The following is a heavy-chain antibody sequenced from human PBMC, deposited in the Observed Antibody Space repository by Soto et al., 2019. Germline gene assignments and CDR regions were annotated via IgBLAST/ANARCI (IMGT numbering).Heavy chain of an antibody. CDR3: AKDLYYDFWSGYPDY. Sequence: QVQLVESGGGVVQPGRSLRLSCAASGFTFSSYGMHGVRQAPGKGLEWVAVISYDGSNKYYADSVKGRFTISRDNSKNTLYLQMNSLRAEDTAVYYCAKDLYYDFWSGYPDYWGQGTLVTVSS. D-gene: IGHD3-3*01. V-gene: IGHV3-30*18. CDR2: ISYDGSNK. CDR1: GFTFSSYG. J-gene: IGHJ4*02.